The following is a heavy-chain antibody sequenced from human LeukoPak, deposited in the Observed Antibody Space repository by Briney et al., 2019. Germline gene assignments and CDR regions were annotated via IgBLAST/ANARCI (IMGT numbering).Heavy chain of an antibody. D-gene: IGHD6-25*01. V-gene: IGHV4-59*01. CDR2: IYYSGST. Sequence: SETLSLSCTVSGGSISSYYWSWVRQPPGKGLGWGGYIYYSGSTNYTPTLQSPITISEDTSKHQCPLKLSSATAADTAVYYCATSAGSPNYFDYWGQGTLVTVSS. CDR1: GGSISSYY. CDR3: ATSAGSPNYFDY. J-gene: IGHJ4*02.